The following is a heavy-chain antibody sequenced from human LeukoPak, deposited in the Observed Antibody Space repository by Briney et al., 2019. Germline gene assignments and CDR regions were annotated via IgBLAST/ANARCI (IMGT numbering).Heavy chain of an antibody. CDR1: GFTFSSYA. V-gene: IGHV3-23*01. Sequence: GGSLRLSCAASGFTFSSYAMSWVRQAPGKGLEWVSAISGSGGSTYYADSVKGRFTISRDNSKNTLYLQMNSLRAEDTAVYYCATYCSGGSCYSEGAFDIWGQGTMVTVSS. D-gene: IGHD2-15*01. J-gene: IGHJ3*02. CDR3: ATYCSGGSCYSEGAFDI. CDR2: ISGSGGST.